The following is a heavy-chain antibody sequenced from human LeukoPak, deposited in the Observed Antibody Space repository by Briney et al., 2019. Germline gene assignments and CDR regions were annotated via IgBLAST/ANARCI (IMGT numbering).Heavy chain of an antibody. D-gene: IGHD5-12*01. V-gene: IGHV5-51*01. CDR3: ARLEVATNPYYYYYMDV. J-gene: IGHJ6*03. Sequence: GESLKISCKGSGYTFSSYWIGWVRQMPGKGLEWMGIIYPGDSDTRYSPSFQGQVTISADKSISTAYLQWSSLKASDTAMYYCARLEVATNPYYYYYMDVWGKGTTVTVSS. CDR2: IYPGDSDT. CDR1: GYTFSSYW.